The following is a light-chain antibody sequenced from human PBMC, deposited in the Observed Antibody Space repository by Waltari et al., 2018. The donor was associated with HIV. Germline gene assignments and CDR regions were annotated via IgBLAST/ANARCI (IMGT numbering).Light chain of an antibody. CDR2: SNN. J-gene: IGLJ2*01. CDR1: SSNIGGNT. CDR3: ATWDDSLNGVV. Sequence: QSVLTQPPSASGTPGQRVTISCSGSSSNIGGNTVNWYQQLPGTAPKVLIYSNNQRPSGVPDRFSGSKSGTSASLAISGLQSEDEADYYCATWDDSLNGVVFGGGTTLTGL. V-gene: IGLV1-44*01.